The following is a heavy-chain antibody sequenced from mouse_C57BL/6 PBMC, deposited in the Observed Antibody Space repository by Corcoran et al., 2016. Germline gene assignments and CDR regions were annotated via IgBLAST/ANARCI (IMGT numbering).Heavy chain of an antibody. CDR3: ATLYDSNYGYAMDF. J-gene: IGHJ4*01. Sequence: EVQLQQSGPELVKPGASVKISCKASGYTFTDYYMNWVKQSHGKSLEWIGDINPNKGGTSYNQKFKGKATLTVDKSSSTAYMELRSLTSEDSAVYYCATLYDSNYGYAMDFWGQGTSVTVSA. V-gene: IGHV1-26*01. D-gene: IGHD2-5*01. CDR1: GYTFTDYY. CDR2: INPNKGGT.